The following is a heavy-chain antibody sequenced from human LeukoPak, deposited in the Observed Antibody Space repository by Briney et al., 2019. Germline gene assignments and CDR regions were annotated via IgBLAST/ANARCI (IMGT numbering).Heavy chain of an antibody. Sequence: GGSLRLSCAASGFTFSSYWMHWVRQAPGKGRVWVSRINSDGSSTTYADSVKGRFTISRDNAKNTLDLQMNSLRAEDTAVYYCARVLRGYHHPYYYYGMDVWGQGTTVTVSS. J-gene: IGHJ6*02. CDR2: INSDGSST. V-gene: IGHV3-74*01. CDR1: GFTFSSYW. CDR3: ARVLRGYHHPYYYYGMDV. D-gene: IGHD2-8*01.